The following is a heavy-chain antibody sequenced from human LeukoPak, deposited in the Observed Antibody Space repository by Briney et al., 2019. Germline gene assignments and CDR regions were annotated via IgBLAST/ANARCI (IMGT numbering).Heavy chain of an antibody. CDR1: GFIFSDFY. J-gene: IGHJ3*02. CDR3: ARYFYDSSGRAHAFDI. CDR2: ISSPGSLT. Sequence: PGGSLRLSCAASGFIFSDFYMSWIRQAPGKGLEWVSYISSPGSLTNYADSVKGRFAISRDNVKNSLYLQMNSLRAEDTAVYYCARYFYDSSGRAHAFDIWGQGTMVTVSS. V-gene: IGHV3-11*03. D-gene: IGHD3-22*01.